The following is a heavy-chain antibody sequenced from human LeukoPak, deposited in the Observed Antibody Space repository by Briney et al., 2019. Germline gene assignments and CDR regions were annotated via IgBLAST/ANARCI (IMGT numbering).Heavy chain of an antibody. V-gene: IGHV3-21*01. CDR2: ISSSSSYI. D-gene: IGHD2-15*01. CDR3: ARDPLTVAVPNWFDP. Sequence: PGGSLRLSCAASGFTFSSYWMSWVRQAPGKGLEWVSSISSSSSYIYYADSVKGRFTISRDNAKNSLYLQMNSLRAEDTAVYYCARDPLTVAVPNWFDPWGQGTLVTVSS. J-gene: IGHJ5*02. CDR1: GFTFSSYW.